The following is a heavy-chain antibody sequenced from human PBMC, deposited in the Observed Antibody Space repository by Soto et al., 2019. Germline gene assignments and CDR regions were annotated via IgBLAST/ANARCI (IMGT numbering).Heavy chain of an antibody. CDR1: GGSISSGHW. Sequence: SETLSLTCXVSGGSISSGHWWSWVRQPPGKGLEWIGEIYHSGSTNYNPSLKSRVTISVDKSKNHFSLRLSSVTAADTAVYYCARRYGYAFDIWGQGTMVTVSS. CDR2: IYHSGST. D-gene: IGHD4-17*01. V-gene: IGHV4-4*02. J-gene: IGHJ3*02. CDR3: ARRYGYAFDI.